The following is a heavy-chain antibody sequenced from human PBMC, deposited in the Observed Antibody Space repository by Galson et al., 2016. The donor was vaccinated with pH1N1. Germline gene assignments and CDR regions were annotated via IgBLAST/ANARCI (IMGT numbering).Heavy chain of an antibody. J-gene: IGHJ4*02. CDR2: IIGMFGTT. Sequence: SVKVSCKASGGTFSSYAFSWVRQAPGQGLGWMGRIIGMFGTTNYAQKFQGRVTITADELTSTVYMELSSLTSEDTAVYYCARAPGYYDSSAYYPAWGQGTLVTVSS. D-gene: IGHD3-22*01. CDR3: ARAPGYYDSSAYYPA. CDR1: GGTFSSYA. V-gene: IGHV1-69*13.